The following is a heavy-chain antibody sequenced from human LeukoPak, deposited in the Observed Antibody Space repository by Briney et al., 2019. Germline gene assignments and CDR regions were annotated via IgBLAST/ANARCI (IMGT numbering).Heavy chain of an antibody. Sequence: ASVKVSCKASGYTFTGHYMHWVRQVPGQGLEWMGWINPKNAGTKYAQKFQGRVTMTRDTSISTVYMELSRMRSDDTAVYYCAKTLYVAAVPGGLDYWGQGNLVTVSS. V-gene: IGHV1-2*02. CDR2: INPKNAGT. D-gene: IGHD6-13*01. J-gene: IGHJ4*02. CDR3: AKTLYVAAVPGGLDY. CDR1: GYTFTGHY.